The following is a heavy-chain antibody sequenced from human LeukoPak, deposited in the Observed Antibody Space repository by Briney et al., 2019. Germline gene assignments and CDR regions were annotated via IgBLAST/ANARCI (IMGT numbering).Heavy chain of an antibody. Sequence: SETLSLTCTVSGGSISSYYWSWIRQPAGKGLEWIGRIYTSGSTNYNPSLKSRVTMSVDTSKNQFSPKLSSVTAADTAVYYCARGVYCGGDCSTFDYWGQGTLVTVSS. CDR1: GGSISSYY. CDR2: IYTSGST. CDR3: ARGVYCGGDCSTFDY. D-gene: IGHD2-21*01. V-gene: IGHV4-4*07. J-gene: IGHJ4*02.